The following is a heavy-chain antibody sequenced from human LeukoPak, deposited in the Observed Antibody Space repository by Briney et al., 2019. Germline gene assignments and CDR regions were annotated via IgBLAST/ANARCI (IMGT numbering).Heavy chain of an antibody. V-gene: IGHV4-59*01. J-gene: IGHJ4*02. CDR2: IYYSRST. D-gene: IGHD6-13*01. Sequence: SETLSLTCTVSGGSISSYYWSWIRQPPGKGLEWIGYIYYSRSTNYNPFLKSRVTISVDTSKNQLSLKLSSVTAADTAVYYCAREALAIDYWGQGTLVTVSS. CDR3: AREALAIDY. CDR1: GGSISSYY.